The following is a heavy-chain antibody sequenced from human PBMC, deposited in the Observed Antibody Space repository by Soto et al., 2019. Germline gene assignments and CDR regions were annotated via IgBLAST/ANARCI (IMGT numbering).Heavy chain of an antibody. J-gene: IGHJ4*02. Sequence: EVQLLESGGGLVQPGGSLRLSCAASGFTFSDYAMSWVRQVPGKGLEWVSTINGRGGNTYYADSVKGRFTISRDNSNNALYVQMTSLRVEDTAIYFCARERTGKVDYWGQGTLVTV. CDR3: ARERTGKVDY. CDR1: GFTFSDYA. V-gene: IGHV3-23*01. CDR2: INGRGGNT.